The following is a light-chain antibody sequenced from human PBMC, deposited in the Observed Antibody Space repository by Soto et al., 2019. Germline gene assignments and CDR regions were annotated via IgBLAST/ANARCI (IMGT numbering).Light chain of an antibody. CDR2: KAT. J-gene: IGKJ2*01. CDR1: QSIGSG. CDR3: QQYHDFQYT. V-gene: IGKV1-5*03. Sequence: DFQMTQSPSTLSASVGDGVTITCRASQSIGSGLACYQQQPGKAPKLLIYKATNLQRGVSSRFSGSGSGTDFSLTISSLQPADSATYYCQQYHDFQYTFGQGNKLEI.